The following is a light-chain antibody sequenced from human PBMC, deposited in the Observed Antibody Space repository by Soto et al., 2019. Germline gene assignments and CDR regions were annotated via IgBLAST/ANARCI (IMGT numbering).Light chain of an antibody. Sequence: EIVLTQSPCTLSLSPGERSTLSCMASQTVRNNYLAWYQQKPGQAPRLLIYDASNRATGIPARFSGSGSGTDFTLTISSLEPEDFAVYYCQQRSNWPRTFGQGTKVDIK. CDR1: QTVRNNY. CDR2: DAS. CDR3: QQRSNWPRT. V-gene: IGKV3-11*01. J-gene: IGKJ1*01.